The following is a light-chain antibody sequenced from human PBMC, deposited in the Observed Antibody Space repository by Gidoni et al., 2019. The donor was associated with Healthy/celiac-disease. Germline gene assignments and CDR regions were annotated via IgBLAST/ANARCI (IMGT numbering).Light chain of an antibody. V-gene: IGKV1-39*01. Sequence: DIQMTQSPSSLSASVGDRVTITCRASQSISSYLNWYQQKPGKAPKLLIYAASSLQSGVPSRFSGSGSGTDFTLTIISLHPEAFATYYCQQRYSTPQLTFGGGTKVEIK. CDR3: QQRYSTPQLT. CDR2: AAS. J-gene: IGKJ4*01. CDR1: QSISSY.